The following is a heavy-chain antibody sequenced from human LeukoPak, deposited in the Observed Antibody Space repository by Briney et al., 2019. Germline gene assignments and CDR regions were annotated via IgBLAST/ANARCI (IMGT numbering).Heavy chain of an antibody. Sequence: SQTLSLTCAVSGGSISSGGYSWSWIRQPPGTGLEWIGYIYHSGGTNYNPSLKSRVTISVDTSKNQFSLKLSSVTAADTAVYYCARALAAAGRRWFDPWGQGTLVTVSS. CDR2: IYHSGGT. V-gene: IGHV4-30-2*01. D-gene: IGHD6-13*01. J-gene: IGHJ5*02. CDR1: GGSISSGGYS. CDR3: ARALAAAGRRWFDP.